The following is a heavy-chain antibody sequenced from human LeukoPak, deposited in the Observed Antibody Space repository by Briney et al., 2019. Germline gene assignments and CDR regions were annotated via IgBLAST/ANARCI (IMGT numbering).Heavy chain of an antibody. CDR2: INHDGSA. D-gene: IGHD3-10*01. CDR3: AGIWLGNNAFDI. CDR1: GGSFSGYY. Sequence: SETLSLTCAVYGGSFSGYYWSWVRQPPEKGLEWIGEINHDGSATYHPSLKSRVSISVETSRSQFSLKLSSVTAADTAMYYCAGIWLGNNAFDIWGRGTMVTISS. V-gene: IGHV4-34*01. J-gene: IGHJ3*02.